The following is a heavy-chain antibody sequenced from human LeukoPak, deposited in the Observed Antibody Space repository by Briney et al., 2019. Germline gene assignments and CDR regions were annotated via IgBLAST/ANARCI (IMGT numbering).Heavy chain of an antibody. V-gene: IGHV3-11*01. J-gene: IGHJ3*02. CDR3: ARVVYCSGGNCQIFAFDT. D-gene: IGHD2-15*01. CDR2: ISDSGSSV. CDR1: GFTFSHYY. Sequence: PGGSLRLSCAASGFTFSHYYMSWIRQAPGEGLEWVSYISDSGSSVFYADSVKGRFTISRDNAKNSLYLQMNSLRAEDTAVYYCARVVYCSGGNCQIFAFDTWGQGTLVTVSS.